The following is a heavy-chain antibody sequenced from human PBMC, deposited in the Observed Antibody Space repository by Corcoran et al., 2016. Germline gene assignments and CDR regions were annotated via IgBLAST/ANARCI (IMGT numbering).Heavy chain of an antibody. CDR2: ISYDGSNK. CDR1: GFTFSSYG. CDR3: AKDRRIVGSAYYFDY. V-gene: IGHV3-30*18. J-gene: IGHJ4*02. D-gene: IGHD1-26*01. Sequence: QVQLVESGGGVVQPGRSLRLSCAASGFTFSSYGMHWVRQAPGKGLEWVAVISYDGSNKYYADSVKGRFTISRDNSKNTLYLQMNSLRAEDTAVYYCAKDRRIVGSAYYFDYWGQGTLVTVSS.